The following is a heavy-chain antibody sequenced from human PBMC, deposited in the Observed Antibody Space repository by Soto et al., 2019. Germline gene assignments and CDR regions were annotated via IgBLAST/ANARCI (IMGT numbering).Heavy chain of an antibody. CDR2: IYHSGST. D-gene: IGHD2-2*01. J-gene: IGHJ6*03. CDR3: ARHSYCSSASCYYYMDV. V-gene: IGHV4-30-2*01. Sequence: PSETLSLTCAVSGGSISSGGYSWSWIRQPPGKGLEWIGYIYHSGSTYYNPSLKSRVTISVDRSKNQFSLKLSSVTAADTAVYYCARHSYCSSASCYYYMDVWGKGTTVTVSS. CDR1: GGSISSGGYS.